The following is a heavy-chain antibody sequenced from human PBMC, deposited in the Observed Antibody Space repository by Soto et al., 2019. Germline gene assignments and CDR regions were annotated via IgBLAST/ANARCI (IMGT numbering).Heavy chain of an antibody. V-gene: IGHV1-3*01. D-gene: IGHD4-17*01. Sequence: ASLNCSCKAYGYTFTGYAIHWVRQAHGQRLEWMGWINAGNGNTKYSQKFQGRVTITRDTSASTAYMELSSLRSEDTAVYYCARTDRYYYRGDYGFDIWGQGTMVTVSS. CDR1: GYTFTGYA. CDR2: INAGNGNT. CDR3: ARTDRYYYRGDYGFDI. J-gene: IGHJ3*02.